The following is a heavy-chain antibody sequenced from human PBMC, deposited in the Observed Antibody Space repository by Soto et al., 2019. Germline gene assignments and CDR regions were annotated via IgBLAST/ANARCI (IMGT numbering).Heavy chain of an antibody. CDR3: ARHVRNSPPGS. CDR1: GGSITSGGYY. J-gene: IGHJ4*02. Sequence: SSETLSLTCSVSGGSITSGGYYWNWIRQHPGKGLEWIGYIYYSGITYYNPSLKSRITISVDTSKNQFSLKLTSVTAADTAVYHCARHVRNSPPGSWGQGTLVTVSS. CDR2: IYYSGIT. D-gene: IGHD3-10*02. V-gene: IGHV4-31*03.